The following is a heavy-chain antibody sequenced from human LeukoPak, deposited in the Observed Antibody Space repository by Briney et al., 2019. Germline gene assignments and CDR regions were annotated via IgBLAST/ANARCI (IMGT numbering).Heavy chain of an antibody. D-gene: IGHD6-6*01. CDR2: IYYSGST. Sequence: SSQTLSLTCTVSGGSISSGGYYWSWIRQHPGKGLEWIGYIYYSGSTYYNPSLKSRVTISVDRSKNQFSLKLSSVTAADTAVYYCARTSIAARRANAFDIWGQGTMVTVSS. J-gene: IGHJ3*02. CDR1: GGSISSGGYY. CDR3: ARTSIAARRANAFDI. V-gene: IGHV4-31*03.